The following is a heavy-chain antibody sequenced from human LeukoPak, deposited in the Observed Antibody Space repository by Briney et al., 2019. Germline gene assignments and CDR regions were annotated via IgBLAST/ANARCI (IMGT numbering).Heavy chain of an antibody. J-gene: IGHJ4*02. V-gene: IGHV3-23*01. Sequence: GGSLRLSXVVSGFTFSSYGMSWVRQAPGKGLEWVSGISGSGTNTYYADSVKGRFTVSRDNSRNTLYLQMNSLRAEDTAVYYCTKRDFWSGYFDYWGQGTLVTVSS. CDR2: ISGSGTNT. D-gene: IGHD3-3*01. CDR1: GFTFSSYG. CDR3: TKRDFWSGYFDY.